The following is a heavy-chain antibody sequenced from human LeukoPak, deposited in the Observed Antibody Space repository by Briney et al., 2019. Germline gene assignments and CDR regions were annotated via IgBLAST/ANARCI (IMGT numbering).Heavy chain of an antibody. CDR2: ISSSSSYI. V-gene: IGHV3-21*01. Sequence: GGSLRLSCAACGFTFSSYSMNWVGQAPGKGREWVSSISSSSSYIYYADSVKGRFTISRDNAKNSLYLQMNSLRAEDTAVYYCARDMDYDSGQVDYWGQGTLVTVSS. D-gene: IGHD3-22*01. CDR1: GFTFSSYS. CDR3: ARDMDYDSGQVDY. J-gene: IGHJ4*02.